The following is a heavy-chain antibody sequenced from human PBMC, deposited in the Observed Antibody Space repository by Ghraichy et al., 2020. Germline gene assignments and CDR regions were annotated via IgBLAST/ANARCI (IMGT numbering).Heavy chain of an antibody. V-gene: IGHV4-39*01. CDR1: GGSISSSSYY. CDR2: IYYSGST. D-gene: IGHD3-22*01. J-gene: IGHJ5*02. CDR3: ARLFNYYDSSGPAHPSTGWFDP. Sequence: SETLSLTCTVSGGSISSSSYYWGWIRQPPGKGLEWIGSIYYSGSTYYNPSLKSRVTISVDTSKNQFSLKLSSVTAADTAVYYCARLFNYYDSSGPAHPSTGWFDPWGQGTLVTVSS.